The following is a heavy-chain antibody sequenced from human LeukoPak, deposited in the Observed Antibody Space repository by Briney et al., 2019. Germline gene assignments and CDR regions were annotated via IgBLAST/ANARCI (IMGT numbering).Heavy chain of an antibody. CDR3: AKDGRAGWTHPYYFDY. V-gene: IGHV3-30*04. CDR2: ISYDGSNK. J-gene: IGHJ4*02. Sequence: PGGSLRLSCAASGFTFSSYAMHWVRQAPGKGLEWVAVISYDGSNKYYADSVKGRFTISRDNSKNTLYLQMNSLRAEDTAVYYCAKDGRAGWTHPYYFDYWGQGTLVTVSS. CDR1: GFTFSSYA. D-gene: IGHD6-19*01.